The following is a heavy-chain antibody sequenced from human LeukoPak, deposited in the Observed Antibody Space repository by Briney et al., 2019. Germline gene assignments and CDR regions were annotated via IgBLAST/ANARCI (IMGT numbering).Heavy chain of an antibody. Sequence: GGSLRLSCAASGFTFSSYSMNWVRQAPGKELEWVSSISSSSSYIYFADSLKGRFTISRDNAKNSLYLQMNSLRAEDTAVYYCARVARGYTYGLLDYWGQGALVTVSS. CDR1: GFTFSSYS. V-gene: IGHV3-21*01. J-gene: IGHJ4*02. CDR3: ARVARGYTYGLLDY. CDR2: ISSSSSYI. D-gene: IGHD5-18*01.